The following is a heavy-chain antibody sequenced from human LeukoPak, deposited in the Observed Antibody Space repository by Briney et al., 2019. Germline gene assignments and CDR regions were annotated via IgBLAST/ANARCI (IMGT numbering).Heavy chain of an antibody. CDR3: ARAPDYASGPTVRGYWFDP. V-gene: IGHV3-74*01. CDR2: INREGSST. CDR1: GFTFSTYW. Sequence: GGSLRLSCAASGFTFSTYWMHWVRQAPGKGLVWVSRINREGSSTTYADSVKGRFTISRDNAKNTRYHQMTSLRAADTAVYYCARAPDYASGPTVRGYWFDPWGQGTLVTVSS. D-gene: IGHD3-10*01. J-gene: IGHJ5*02.